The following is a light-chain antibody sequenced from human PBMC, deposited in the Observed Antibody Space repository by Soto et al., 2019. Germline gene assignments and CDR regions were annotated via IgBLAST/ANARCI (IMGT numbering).Light chain of an antibody. J-gene: IGKJ4*01. Sequence: DILMTQSPATLSVSPGASATLSCSASEDNGSNLAWYQQKAGLPPRLLIYGASTRATSIPARFSGSGSGTEFTLPISSLQSADFAVYYCQHYNNRPPLTFGGGTQVDIK. V-gene: IGKV3-15*01. CDR1: EDNGSN. CDR2: GAS. CDR3: QHYNNRPPLT.